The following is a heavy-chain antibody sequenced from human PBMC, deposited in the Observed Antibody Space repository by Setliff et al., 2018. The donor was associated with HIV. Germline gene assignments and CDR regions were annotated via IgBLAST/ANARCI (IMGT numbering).Heavy chain of an antibody. J-gene: IGHJ4*02. Sequence: PGGSLRLSCVASGFTYSRYWMHWVRQAPGKGLVWVSRIDEHGTITDYADSVKGRFTISRDNAKNTLYLQMNNLRAEDTAVYYCARVKRGTPPSYWGQGTLVTVSS. CDR2: IDEHGTIT. V-gene: IGHV3-74*01. CDR3: ARVKRGTPPSY. CDR1: GFTYSRYW.